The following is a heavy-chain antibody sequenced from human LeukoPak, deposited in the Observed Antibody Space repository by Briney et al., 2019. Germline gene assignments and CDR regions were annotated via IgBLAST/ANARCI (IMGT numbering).Heavy chain of an antibody. CDR2: IYHTGST. V-gene: IGHV4-4*02. CDR1: GGSISSSNW. CDR3: GLGRLTRMDV. D-gene: IGHD6-19*01. J-gene: IGHJ6*02. Sequence: GTLSLTCAVSGGSISSSNWWSSVRQPPGKGLAWVGEIYHTGSTNCNASLKSTVTISVAKSMNQFSLKLSSVTAADTAVYYCGLGRLTRMDVWGQGTTVTVSS.